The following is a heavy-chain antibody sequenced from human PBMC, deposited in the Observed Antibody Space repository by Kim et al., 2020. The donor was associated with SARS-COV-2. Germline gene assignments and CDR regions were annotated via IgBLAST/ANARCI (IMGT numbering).Heavy chain of an antibody. CDR2: INHSGST. CDR1: GGSFSGYY. D-gene: IGHD2-8*02. Sequence: SETLSLTCAVYGGSFSGYYWSWIRQPPGKGLEWIGEINHSGSTNYNPSLKSRVTISVDTSKNQFSLKLSSVTAADTAVYYCARGGGYWFGQLPKYYYYYGMDVWGQGTTVTVSS. J-gene: IGHJ6*02. CDR3: ARGGGYWFGQLPKYYYYYGMDV. V-gene: IGHV4-34*01.